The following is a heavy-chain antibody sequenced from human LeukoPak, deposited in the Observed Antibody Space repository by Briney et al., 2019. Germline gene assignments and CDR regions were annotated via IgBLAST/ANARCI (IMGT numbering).Heavy chain of an antibody. D-gene: IGHD3-22*01. CDR2: ISYDGSNK. V-gene: IGHV3-30*03. Sequence: GRSLRLSCAASGFTFSSYGMHGVRQAPGKGLEWVAVISYDGSNKYYADSVKGRFTISRDNSKNTLYLQMNSLRAEDTAVYYCARAGTYYYDSSGYGYWGQGTLVTVSS. CDR1: GFTFSSYG. CDR3: ARAGTYYYDSSGYGY. J-gene: IGHJ4*02.